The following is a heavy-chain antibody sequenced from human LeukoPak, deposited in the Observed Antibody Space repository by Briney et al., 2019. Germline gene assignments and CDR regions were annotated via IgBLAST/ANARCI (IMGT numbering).Heavy chain of an antibody. J-gene: IGHJ6*02. D-gene: IGHD6-13*01. Sequence: GGSLRLSCAASGFTFSSYSMNWVRQAPGKGLEWVSSISSSSSYIYYADSVKGRFTISRDNAKNSLYLQMNSLRAEDTAVYYCARSAAGTKVGYYYYGMDVWGQGTTVTVSS. CDR1: GFTFSSYS. CDR2: ISSSSSYI. CDR3: ARSAAGTKVGYYYYGMDV. V-gene: IGHV3-21*01.